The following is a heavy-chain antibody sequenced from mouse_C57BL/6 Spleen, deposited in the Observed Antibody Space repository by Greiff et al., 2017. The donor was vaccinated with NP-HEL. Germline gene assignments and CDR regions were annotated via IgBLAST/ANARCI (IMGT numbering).Heavy chain of an antibody. V-gene: IGHV1-15*01. J-gene: IGHJ1*03. Sequence: QVQLKQSGAELVRPGASVTLSCKASGYTFTDYEMHWVKQTPVHGLEWIGAIDPETGGTAYNQKFKGKAILTADKSSSTAYMELRSLTSEDSAVYYCTRRLRSLWGTGTTVTVSS. CDR2: IDPETGGT. CDR1: GYTFTDYE. D-gene: IGHD1-1*01. CDR3: TRRLRSL.